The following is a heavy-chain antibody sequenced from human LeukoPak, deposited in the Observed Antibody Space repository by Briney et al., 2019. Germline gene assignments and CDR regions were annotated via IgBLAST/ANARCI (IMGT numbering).Heavy chain of an antibody. V-gene: IGHV4-61*02. CDR3: ASITIFGVVPTTTWFDP. J-gene: IGHJ5*02. D-gene: IGHD3-3*01. CDR1: GGSISSGSYY. CDR2: IYTSGST. Sequence: SETLSLTCTVSGGSISSGSYYWSWIRQPTGKGLEWIGRIYTSGSTNYNPSLKSRVTISVDTSKNQFSLKLSSVTAADTAVYYCASITIFGVVPTTTWFDPWGQGTLVTVSS.